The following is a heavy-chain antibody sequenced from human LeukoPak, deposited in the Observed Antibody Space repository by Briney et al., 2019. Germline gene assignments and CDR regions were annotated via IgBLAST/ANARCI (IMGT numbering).Heavy chain of an antibody. CDR1: GGTFSSYA. CDR2: IIPIFGAA. CDR3: ARDYRDSSGWNWFDP. Sequence: ASVKVSCKASGGTFSSYAISWVRQAPGQGLEWMGGIIPIFGAANYAQKFQGRVTITADESTSTAYMELSSLRSEDTAVYYCARDYRDSSGWNWFDPWGQGTLVTVSS. V-gene: IGHV1-69*13. J-gene: IGHJ5*02. D-gene: IGHD6-19*01.